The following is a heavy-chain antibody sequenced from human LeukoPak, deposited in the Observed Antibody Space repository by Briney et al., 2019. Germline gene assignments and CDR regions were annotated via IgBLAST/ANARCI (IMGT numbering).Heavy chain of an antibody. V-gene: IGHV1-2*02. CDR1: GYTFTGYY. D-gene: IGHD3-22*01. CDR3: ARGGTAGYYYDSSAYN. CDR2: INPNSGGT. Sequence: ASVKVSCKASGYTFTGYYMHWVRQAPRQGLEWVGWINPNSGGTNYAQKFQGRVTMTRDTSISTAYMELSRLRSDDTAVYYCARGGTAGYYYDSSAYNWGQGTLVTVPS. J-gene: IGHJ4*02.